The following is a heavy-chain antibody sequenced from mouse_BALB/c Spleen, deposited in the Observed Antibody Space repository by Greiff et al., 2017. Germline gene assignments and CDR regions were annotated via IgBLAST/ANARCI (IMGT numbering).Heavy chain of an antibody. Sequence: EVMLVESGGDLVKPGGSLKLSCAASGFTFSSYGMSWVRQTPDKRLEWVATISSGGSYTYYPDSVKGRFTISRDNAKNTLYLQMSSLKSEDTAMYYCARRALRGYFDYWGQGTTLTVSS. CDR2: ISSGGSYT. CDR1: GFTFSSYG. CDR3: ARRALRGYFDY. V-gene: IGHV5-6*02. D-gene: IGHD1-1*01. J-gene: IGHJ2*01.